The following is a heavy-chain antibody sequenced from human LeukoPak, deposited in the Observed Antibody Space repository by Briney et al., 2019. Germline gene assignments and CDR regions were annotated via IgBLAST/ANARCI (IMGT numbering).Heavy chain of an antibody. CDR2: IYTRGNT. Sequence: SETLSLTCAVYGGSFSGYYWSWIRQPGGKGLDWIGRIYTRGNTNYNPSLKSRVTMSVDTSKNQFSLKVSSVTAADTAVYYCASSVPPNAFDIWGQGTMVTVSS. CDR3: ASSVPPNAFDI. J-gene: IGHJ3*02. V-gene: IGHV4-59*10. CDR1: GGSFSGYY.